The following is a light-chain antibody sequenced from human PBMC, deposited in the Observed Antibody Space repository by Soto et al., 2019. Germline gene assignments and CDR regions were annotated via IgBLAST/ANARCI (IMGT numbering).Light chain of an antibody. CDR3: QSADSSATSVV. CDR1: ALPKQY. Sequence: SYELTQPPSVSVSPGQTARITCSGDALPKQYAYWYQQKPGQAPVLVIYKDSERPSGIPERFSGSSSGTTVTLTISGVQAEDEADYYRQSADSSATSVVFGGGTKLTVL. J-gene: IGLJ2*01. CDR2: KDS. V-gene: IGLV3-25*02.